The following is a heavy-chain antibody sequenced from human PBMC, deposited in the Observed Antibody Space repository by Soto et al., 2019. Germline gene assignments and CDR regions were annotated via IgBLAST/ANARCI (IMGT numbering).Heavy chain of an antibody. J-gene: IGHJ3*02. D-gene: IGHD3-22*01. Sequence: SETLSLTCSVSGGSISSGGYYWNWIRQHPGKGLEWIGYIYYSGSTYYNPSLKSRITISIDTSKNQFSLKLSSVTAADTAVYYCARAPSYYDSSGYYHDAFDIWGQGTMVTVSS. CDR3: ARAPSYYDSSGYYHDAFDI. CDR1: GGSISSGGYY. CDR2: IYYSGST. V-gene: IGHV4-31*03.